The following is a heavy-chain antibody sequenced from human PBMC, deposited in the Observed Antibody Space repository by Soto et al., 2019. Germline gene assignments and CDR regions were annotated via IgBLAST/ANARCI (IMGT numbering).Heavy chain of an antibody. V-gene: IGHV3-23*01. Sequence: GGSLRLSCAVSGFICSSYDMSWVRQAPGKGLEWVSTILVGGSTHYEDSVKGRFTISRDTSTNTVYLQMNSLTAGDTAVYYCAKATATGGGAFEIYGQGTMVTV. CDR2: ILVGGST. J-gene: IGHJ3*02. CDR1: GFICSSYD. D-gene: IGHD2-8*02. CDR3: AKATATGGGAFEI.